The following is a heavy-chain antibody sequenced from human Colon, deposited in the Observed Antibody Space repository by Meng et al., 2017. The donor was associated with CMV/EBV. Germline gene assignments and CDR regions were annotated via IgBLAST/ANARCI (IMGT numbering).Heavy chain of an antibody. D-gene: IGHD1-26*01. J-gene: IGHJ4*02. Sequence: GESLKISCAASGFTFSSSYMYWVRQVPGKGLVWVSRVIPDGSGTGYADAVKGRFTISRDNAKNTLYLQMNSLRVEDTAVYYCARDHFPWPAISGPNYWGQGTPVTVSS. CDR1: GFTFSSSY. CDR3: ARDHFPWPAISGPNY. V-gene: IGHV3-74*01. CDR2: VIPDGSGT.